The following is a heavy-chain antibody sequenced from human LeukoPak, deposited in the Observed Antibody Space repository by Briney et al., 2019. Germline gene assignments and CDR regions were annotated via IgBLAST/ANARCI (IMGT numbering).Heavy chain of an antibody. D-gene: IGHD4-23*01. J-gene: IGHJ4*02. CDR1: GYTFTSYG. CDR3: ARDSGHDYGGNSGTDY. Sequence: GASVKVSCKASGYTFTSYGISWVRQAPGQGLEWMGWISTYNGNTNYAQKLQGRVTMTTDTSTSTAYMELRSLRSDDTAVYYCARDSGHDYGGNSGTDYWGQGTLVTVSS. CDR2: ISTYNGNT. V-gene: IGHV1-18*04.